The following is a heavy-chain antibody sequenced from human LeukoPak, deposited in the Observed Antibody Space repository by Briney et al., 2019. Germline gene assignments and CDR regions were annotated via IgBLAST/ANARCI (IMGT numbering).Heavy chain of an antibody. D-gene: IGHD6-19*01. J-gene: IGHJ3*02. CDR2: ISGSGGST. CDR1: GFTFSSYA. V-gene: IGHV3-23*01. CDR3: AKNRYSSAALDAFDI. Sequence: SCKASGFTFSSYAMSWVRQAPGKGLEWVSAISGSGGSTYYADSVKGRFTISRDNSKNTLYLQMNSLRAEDTAVYYCAKNRYSSAALDAFDIWGQGTMVTVSS.